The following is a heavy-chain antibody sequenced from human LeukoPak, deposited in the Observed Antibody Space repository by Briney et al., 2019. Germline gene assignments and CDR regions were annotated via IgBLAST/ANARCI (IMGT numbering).Heavy chain of an antibody. CDR1: AYTFTDYY. CDR3: ARDRAPGATDY. J-gene: IGHJ4*02. D-gene: IGHD1-26*01. V-gene: IGHV1-2*02. CDR2: INPKSGGT. Sequence: ASVTVSCKASAYTFTDYYIHWVRQAPGQGLEWMGWINPKSGGTNYARKFQGRVSMTGDTSIRTAYMELSNLKSDDTGVYYCARDRAPGATDYWGQGTLVTVSS.